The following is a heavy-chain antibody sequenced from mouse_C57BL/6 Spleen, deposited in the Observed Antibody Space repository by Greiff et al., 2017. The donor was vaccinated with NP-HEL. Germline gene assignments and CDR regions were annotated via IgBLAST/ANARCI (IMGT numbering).Heavy chain of an antibody. CDR3: ASRTTVVAYYFDY. V-gene: IGHV1-78*01. Sequence: VQLQQSDAELVKPGASVKISCKVSGYTFTDHTIHWMKQRPEQGLEWIGYIYPRDGSTKYNEKFKGKATLTADKSSSTAYMQLSSLTSEDSAVYYCASRTTVVAYYFDYWGQGTTLTVSS. D-gene: IGHD1-1*01. CDR1: GYTFTDHT. CDR2: IYPRDGST. J-gene: IGHJ2*01.